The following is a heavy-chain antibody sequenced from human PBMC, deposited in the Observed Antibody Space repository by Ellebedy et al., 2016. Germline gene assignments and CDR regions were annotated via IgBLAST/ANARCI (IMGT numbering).Heavy chain of an antibody. CDR1: GGSISSYY. J-gene: IGHJ3*02. CDR3: ARTFEYYYGSGSYEDAFDI. CDR2: IYYSGST. Sequence: SETLSLTCTVSGGSISSYYWSWIRRLPGKGLEWIGYIYYSGSTNYNPSLKSRVTISVDTSKNQFSLKLSSVTAADTAVYYCARTFEYYYGSGSYEDAFDIWGQGTMVTVSS. V-gene: IGHV4-59*01. D-gene: IGHD3-10*01.